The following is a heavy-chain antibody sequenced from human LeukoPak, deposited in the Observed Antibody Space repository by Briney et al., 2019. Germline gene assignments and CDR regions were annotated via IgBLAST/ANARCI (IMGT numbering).Heavy chain of an antibody. D-gene: IGHD3-9*01. V-gene: IGHV4-59*08. CDR3: ARQTLYYDILTGSFSYYYGMDV. CDR1: GGSISSYY. Sequence: PSETLSLTCTVSGGSISSYYWSWIRQPPGKGLEWIGYIYYSGSTNYNPSLKSRVTISVDTSKNQFSLKLSHVTTADTAVYYCARQTLYYDILTGSFSYYYGMDVWGQGTTVTVSS. CDR2: IYYSGST. J-gene: IGHJ6*02.